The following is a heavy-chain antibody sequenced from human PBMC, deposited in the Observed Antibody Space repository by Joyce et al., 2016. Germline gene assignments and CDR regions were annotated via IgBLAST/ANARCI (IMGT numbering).Heavy chain of an antibody. V-gene: IGHV4-34*02. CDR3: ARGLVVTGTRVRGYNYGYSS. CDR1: GGSFSGYY. J-gene: IGHJ5*02. Sequence: QVQLQQWGGGLLKPSETLSLTCAVYGGSFSGYYWSWIRQPPGKGLEWIGEVNHSGSTSYDESLKSRVTISGDTSKNQLSLNLTSVTAADTAVYFCARGLVVTGTRVRGYNYGYSSWGQGTLVTVSS. D-gene: IGHD5-18*01. CDR2: VNHSGST.